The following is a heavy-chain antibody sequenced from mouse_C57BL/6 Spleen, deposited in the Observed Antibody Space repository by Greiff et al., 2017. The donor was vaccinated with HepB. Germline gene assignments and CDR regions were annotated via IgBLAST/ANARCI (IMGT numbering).Heavy chain of an antibody. Sequence: VQLQQSGAELVKPGASVKISCKASGYAFSSYWMNWVKQRPGKGLEWIGQIYPGDGDTNYTGKFKGKATLTADKSSSTAYMQLSSLTSEDSAVYFCARGRDYGYFDYWGQGTTLTVSS. CDR1: GYAFSSYW. V-gene: IGHV1-80*01. J-gene: IGHJ2*01. CDR3: ARGRDYGYFDY. D-gene: IGHD1-1*01. CDR2: IYPGDGDT.